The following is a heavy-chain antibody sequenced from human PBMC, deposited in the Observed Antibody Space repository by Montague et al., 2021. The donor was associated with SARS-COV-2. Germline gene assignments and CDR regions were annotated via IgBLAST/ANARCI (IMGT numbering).Heavy chain of an antibody. CDR2: IYTSGSS. CDR1: GGSISSYY. J-gene: IGHJ5*02. Sequence: SETLSLTCTVSGGSISSYYWSWIRQLAGKGLEWIGRIYTSGSSNYNPSLKSRVTMSVDTSQNQFSLKLNSMTAADTAVYYCARGRGYSGRYLHTYNWFDPWGQGTLVTVSS. CDR3: ARGRGYSGRYLHTYNWFDP. D-gene: IGHD1-26*01. V-gene: IGHV4-4*07.